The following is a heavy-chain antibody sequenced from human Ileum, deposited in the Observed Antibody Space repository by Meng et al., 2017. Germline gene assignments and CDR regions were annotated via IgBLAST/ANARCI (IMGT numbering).Heavy chain of an antibody. CDR3: ASHCASTSCQHYYGMDV. Sequence: SETLSLTCTVSGGSITSTSYYWGWIRQPPGKGLEWIGYIYYSGSAYYNPSLKSRVTISVDTSKKQFSLKLTSVTAADTAVYYCASHCASTSCQHYYGMDVWGQGTTVTVSS. D-gene: IGHD2-2*01. CDR2: IYYSGSA. CDR1: GGSITSTSYY. V-gene: IGHV4-39*07. J-gene: IGHJ6*02.